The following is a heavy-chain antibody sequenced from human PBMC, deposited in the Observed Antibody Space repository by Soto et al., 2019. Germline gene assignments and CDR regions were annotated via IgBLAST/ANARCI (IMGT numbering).Heavy chain of an antibody. CDR3: ARDGDSGPPGYYYYYYGMDV. D-gene: IGHD5-12*01. V-gene: IGHV3-21*01. J-gene: IGHJ6*02. CDR1: GFTFSSYS. CDR2: ISSSSSYI. Sequence: DVQLVESGGGLVKPGGSLRLSCAASGFTFSSYSMNWVRQAPGKGLEWVSSISSSSSYIYYADSVKGRFTISRDNAKNSLYLQMNSLRAEDTAVYYCARDGDSGPPGYYYYYYGMDVWGQGTTVTVSS.